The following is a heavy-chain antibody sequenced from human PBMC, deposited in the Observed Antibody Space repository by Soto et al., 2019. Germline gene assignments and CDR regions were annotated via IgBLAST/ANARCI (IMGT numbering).Heavy chain of an antibody. D-gene: IGHD1-1*01. V-gene: IGHV1-2*04. J-gene: IGHJ6*02. CDR1: GYTFTGYY. CDR2: INPNSGGT. Sequence: ASVKVSCKASGYTFTGYYMHWVRQAPGQGLEWMGWINPNSGGTNYAQKFQGWVTMTRDTSISTAYMELSRLRSDDTAVYYCARGKGTGTMDYYYGMDVWGQGTTVTVSS. CDR3: ARGKGTGTMDYYYGMDV.